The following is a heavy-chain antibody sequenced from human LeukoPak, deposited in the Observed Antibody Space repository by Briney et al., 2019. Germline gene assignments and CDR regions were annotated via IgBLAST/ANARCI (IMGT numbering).Heavy chain of an antibody. V-gene: IGHV3-23*01. J-gene: IGHJ4*02. Sequence: TGGSLRHSCAPSGFTFSSYAMTWVRQAPRKGLEWVADISGSGNSPNYADSVKGRFTISRDNSNNTLYLQMKTLSAEDTAVYYCAKDQRAVAGTCFDTWGQGILVTVSS. CDR1: GFTFSSYA. CDR2: ISGSGNSP. D-gene: IGHD6-19*01. CDR3: AKDQRAVAGTCFDT.